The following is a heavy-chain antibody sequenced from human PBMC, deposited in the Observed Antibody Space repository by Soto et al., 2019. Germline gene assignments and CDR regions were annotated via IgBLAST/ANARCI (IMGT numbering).Heavy chain of an antibody. CDR2: IYYSGST. Sequence: SETLSLTCIVSGGSIDSTDFYWVWVRQPPGKGLEWIGSIYYSGSTYYNPSLKSRVTISVDTPKNQFSPKLSSVTAADTAVYYCARHIVVVPAAMPGFFDYWGQGTLVTVSS. CDR1: GGSIDSTDFY. J-gene: IGHJ4*02. CDR3: ARHIVVVPAAMPGFFDY. V-gene: IGHV4-39*01. D-gene: IGHD2-2*01.